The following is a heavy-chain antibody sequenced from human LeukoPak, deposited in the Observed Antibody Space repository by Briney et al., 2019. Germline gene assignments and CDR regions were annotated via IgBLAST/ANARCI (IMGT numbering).Heavy chain of an antibody. CDR2: ICPGDSDT. D-gene: IGHD1-26*01. CDR1: AYRFTNYC. J-gene: IGHJ4*02. V-gene: IGHV5-51*01. Sequence: GESLKISCMGSAYRFTNYCIAWVRQMAGKGLEWMGFICPGDSDTRYSPSFQGQVTISADKSISTAYLQWNSLKASDSAVYHCARRIPGTYLFDYWGQGALVTVSS. CDR3: ARRIPGTYLFDY.